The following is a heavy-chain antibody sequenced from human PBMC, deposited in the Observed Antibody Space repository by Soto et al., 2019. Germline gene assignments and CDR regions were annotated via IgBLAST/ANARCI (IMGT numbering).Heavy chain of an antibody. CDR2: ISYHGRDE. Sequence: GGSLRLSCAASGFTFSTYGMHRVRQAPGKGLEWVAAISYHGRDEYYADSVKGRFSISRDNSKNTLNLQMNSLRAEDTAVYYCARGRFSTTLYAGFDPWGQGTLVTVSS. CDR3: ARGRFSTTLYAGFDP. J-gene: IGHJ5*02. V-gene: IGHV3-30*03. D-gene: IGHD2-2*01. CDR1: GFTFSTYG.